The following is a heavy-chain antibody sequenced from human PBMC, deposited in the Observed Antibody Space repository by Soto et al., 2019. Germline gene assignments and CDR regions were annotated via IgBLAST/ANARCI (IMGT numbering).Heavy chain of an antibody. J-gene: IGHJ4*02. D-gene: IGHD4-17*01. CDR1: GGAVSSGSYY. V-gene: IGHV4-61*01. CDR3: DRAKYGVYVGYFDL. Sequence: SETLSLTCTVSGGAVSSGSYYWRWIRQPPGKGLEWIGYIYYSGSTNYNPSLKSRVIISVDRSKNQFSLKVRSVTAADTAADYCDRAKYGVYVGYFDLWGQG. CDR2: IYYSGST.